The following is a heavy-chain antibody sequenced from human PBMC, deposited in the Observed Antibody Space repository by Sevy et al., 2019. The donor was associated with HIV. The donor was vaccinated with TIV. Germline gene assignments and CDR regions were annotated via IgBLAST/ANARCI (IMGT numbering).Heavy chain of an antibody. Sequence: SETLSLICSVSGASVSAANDYWSWIRQPTGKGLEWIGNVFYFGSTNYNPSLKSRVTISLDTSKKQFSLKLNSVTAADTAVYYCARDQYYDIGTGLYAMDVWGQGTTVTVSS. CDR3: ARDQYYDIGTGLYAMDV. CDR1: GASVSAANDY. V-gene: IGHV4-61*01. J-gene: IGHJ6*02. CDR2: VFYFGST. D-gene: IGHD3-9*01.